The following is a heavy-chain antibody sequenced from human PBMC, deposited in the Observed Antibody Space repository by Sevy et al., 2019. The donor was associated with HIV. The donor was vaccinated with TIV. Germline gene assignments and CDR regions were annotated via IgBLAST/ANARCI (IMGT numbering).Heavy chain of an antibody. J-gene: IGHJ4*02. CDR3: ASNTYCTNGVCFPFFDY. Sequence: SETLSLTCTVSGGSISSSSYYWGWIRQPPGKGLEWIGSIYYSGSTYYNPSLKSRVTISVDTSKNQFSLKLSSVTAADTAVYYCASNTYCTNGVCFPFFDYWGQGTLVTVSS. D-gene: IGHD2-8*01. CDR1: GGSISSSSYY. V-gene: IGHV4-39*01. CDR2: IYYSGST.